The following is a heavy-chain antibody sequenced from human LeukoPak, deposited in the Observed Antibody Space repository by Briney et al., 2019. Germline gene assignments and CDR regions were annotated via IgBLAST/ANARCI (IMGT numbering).Heavy chain of an antibody. CDR2: IYYSGST. CDR3: ARDHYYSDTSACYV. D-gene: IGHD3-22*01. CDR1: GGSIRNYY. J-gene: IGHJ4*02. V-gene: IGHV4-59*01. Sequence: PSETLSLTCTVSGGSIRNYYWSWIRQPPGKGLEWIGYIYYSGSTNYNPSLKSRVTISVDTSKNQFSLKLNSVTAADTAVYYCARDHYYSDTSACYVWGQGTLVTVSS.